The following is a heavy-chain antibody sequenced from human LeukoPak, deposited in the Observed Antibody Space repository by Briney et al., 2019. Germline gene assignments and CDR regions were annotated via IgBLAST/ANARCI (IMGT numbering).Heavy chain of an antibody. V-gene: IGHV1-8*01. J-gene: IGHJ4*02. CDR3: ARVPFEGLWLDY. CDR1: GYTFTSYD. Sequence: ASVKVSCKASGYTFTSYDINWVRQATGQGLEWMGWMNPNSGNTGYAQKFQGRVTMTRNTSISTAYMELSSLRSEDTAVYYCARVPFEGLWLDYWGQGTLVTVSS. D-gene: IGHD3-10*01. CDR2: MNPNSGNT.